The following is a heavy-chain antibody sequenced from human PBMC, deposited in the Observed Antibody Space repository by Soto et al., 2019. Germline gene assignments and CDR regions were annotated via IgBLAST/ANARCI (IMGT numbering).Heavy chain of an antibody. V-gene: IGHV1-18*01. D-gene: IGHD4-17*01. CDR1: GYTFTSYG. CDR3: ARERTTVVTRWAFDI. Sequence: QVQLVQSGAEVKKPGASVKVSCKASGYTFTSYGISWVRQAPGQRLERMGWISAYNGNTNYAQKLQGRVTMTTDTSTSTAYRELRSLRSDDRAVYYCARERTTVVTRWAFDIWGQGTMVTVSS. J-gene: IGHJ3*02. CDR2: ISAYNGNT.